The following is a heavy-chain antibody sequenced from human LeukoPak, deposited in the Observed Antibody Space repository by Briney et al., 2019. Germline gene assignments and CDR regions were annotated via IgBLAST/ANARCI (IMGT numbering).Heavy chain of an antibody. D-gene: IGHD3-10*01. CDR2: IKQDGSEK. V-gene: IGHV3-7*01. J-gene: IGHJ4*02. CDR1: GFTFSSYW. Sequence: HPGGSLRLSCAASGFTFSSYWMSWVRQAPGKGLEWVANIKQDGSEKYYVDSVKGRFTISRDNAKNSLYLQMNSLRAEDTAVYYCARSMLLWFGEYNYWGQGTLVTVSS. CDR3: ARSMLLWFGEYNY.